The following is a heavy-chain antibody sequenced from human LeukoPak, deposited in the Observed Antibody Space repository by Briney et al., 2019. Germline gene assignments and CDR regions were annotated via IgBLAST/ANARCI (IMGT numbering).Heavy chain of an antibody. D-gene: IGHD6-13*01. CDR3: ARQILYSSSWYYWFDP. CDR2: IYPGDSDT. V-gene: IGHV5-51*01. Sequence: GESLKISCKGSGYSFTSYWIGWVREMPGKGLEWMGIIYPGDSDTRYSPSFQGQVTISADKSISTAYLQWSSLKASDTAMYYCARQILYSSSWYYWFDPWGQGTLVTVSS. J-gene: IGHJ5*02. CDR1: GYSFTSYW.